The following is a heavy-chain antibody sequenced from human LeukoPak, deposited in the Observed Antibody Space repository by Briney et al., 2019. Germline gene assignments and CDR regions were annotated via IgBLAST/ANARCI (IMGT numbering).Heavy chain of an antibody. V-gene: IGHV3-7*03. Sequence: GRFLRLSCAASGFTFSSYWMSWVRQAPGKGLEWVANIKQDGSEKYYVDSVKGRFTISRDNAKNSLYLQMNSLRAEDTAVYYCAKRWVNVQTPSDYWGQGTLVTVSS. J-gene: IGHJ4*02. D-gene: IGHD5-24*01. CDR1: GFTFSSYW. CDR2: IKQDGSEK. CDR3: AKRWVNVQTPSDY.